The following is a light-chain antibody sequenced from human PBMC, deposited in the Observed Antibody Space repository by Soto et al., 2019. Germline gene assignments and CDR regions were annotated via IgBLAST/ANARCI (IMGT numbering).Light chain of an antibody. CDR3: QQYGSSSYT. V-gene: IGKV3-20*01. J-gene: IGKJ2*01. CDR2: DAS. Sequence: EIVLTQSPGTLSFSPGERATLSCRASQSVSSCYLAWYQQKPGQPPRLLSYDASSRATGIPDRLNGSGSGTDFTLTIRRLEPEDFAVYYCQQYGSSSYTFGQGTKLEIK. CDR1: QSVSSCY.